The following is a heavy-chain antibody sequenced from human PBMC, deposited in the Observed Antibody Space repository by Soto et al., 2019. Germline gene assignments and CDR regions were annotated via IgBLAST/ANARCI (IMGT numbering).Heavy chain of an antibody. CDR2: ISWDGGST. CDR3: ARSSTSRAFDS. D-gene: IGHD2-2*01. Sequence: PGGSLRLSCAASGFTFDDYAMHWVRQAPGKGLEWVSLISWDGGSTYYADSVKGRFTISRDNSKNSLYLQMNSLRAEDTALYYCARSSTSRAFDSWGQGTMVTVSS. CDR1: GFTFDDYA. J-gene: IGHJ3*02. V-gene: IGHV3-43D*04.